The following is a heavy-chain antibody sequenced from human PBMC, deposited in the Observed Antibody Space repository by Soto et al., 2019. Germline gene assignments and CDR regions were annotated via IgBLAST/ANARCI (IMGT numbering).Heavy chain of an antibody. CDR1: GFTFSSYA. CDR2: ISYDGSNK. Sequence: GGSLRLSCAASGFTFSSYAMHWVRQAPGKGLEWVAVISYDGSNKYYADSVKGRFTISRDNSKNTLYLQMNSLRAEDAAVYYCETVHDSSGWASDYWGQGTLVTVSS. V-gene: IGHV3-30-3*01. D-gene: IGHD3-22*01. J-gene: IGHJ4*02. CDR3: ETVHDSSGWASDY.